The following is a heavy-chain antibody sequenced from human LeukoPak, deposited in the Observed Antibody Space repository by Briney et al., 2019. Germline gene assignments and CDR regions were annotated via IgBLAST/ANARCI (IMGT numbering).Heavy chain of an antibody. Sequence: GGSLRLSCAASGFSFSDCYMSWFRQAPGKGLEWVSGINWNGGSTGYADSVKGRFTISRDNAKNSLYLQMNSLRAEDTALYYCARDYDSSGYSGAFDIWGQGTMVTVSS. D-gene: IGHD3-22*01. J-gene: IGHJ3*02. CDR2: INWNGGST. CDR3: ARDYDSSGYSGAFDI. V-gene: IGHV3-20*04. CDR1: GFSFSDCY.